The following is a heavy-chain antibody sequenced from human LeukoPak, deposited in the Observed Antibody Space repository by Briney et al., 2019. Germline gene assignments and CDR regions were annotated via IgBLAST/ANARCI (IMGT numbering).Heavy chain of an antibody. CDR2: IYSSGST. V-gene: IGHV4-4*07. CDR3: ARDATWYYFDY. Sequence: SEALSLTCSVSGGSISSYYWSWIRQPAEKGLEWIGRIYSSGSTNYNPSLKSRVTMSVDTSKNQFSLKLSSVTAADTAVYYCARDATWYYFDYWGQGTLVTVSS. J-gene: IGHJ4*02. CDR1: GGSISSYY. D-gene: IGHD2-15*01.